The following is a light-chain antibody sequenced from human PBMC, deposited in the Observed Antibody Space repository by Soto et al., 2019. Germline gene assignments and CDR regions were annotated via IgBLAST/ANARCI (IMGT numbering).Light chain of an antibody. CDR3: QQYNFWPPLT. Sequence: EIVMTQSPATLSVSPGERATLSCRAGQSVNSNLAWYRQKPGQAPRLLISDASTRATGVPARFSGSGSGTEFTLTISSLQSEDSGIYYCQQYNFWPPLTFGGGTKVEI. CDR2: DAS. J-gene: IGKJ4*01. V-gene: IGKV3-15*01. CDR1: QSVNSN.